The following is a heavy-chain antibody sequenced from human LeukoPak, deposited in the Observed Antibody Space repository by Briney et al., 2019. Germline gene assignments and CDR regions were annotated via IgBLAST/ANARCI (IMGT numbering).Heavy chain of an antibody. CDR2: ISGSGGST. Sequence: GGSLRLSCPASGFTFSSYAMSWVRQAAGKGLEWVSSISGSGGSTYFAGSVKGRFTISRDNSKNTLYLQMNSLRAEDTAVYYCAKRRGLELLYYYYMDVWGKGTTVTVSS. CDR1: GFTFSSYA. V-gene: IGHV3-23*01. CDR3: AKRRGLELLYYYYMDV. J-gene: IGHJ6*03. D-gene: IGHD1-7*01.